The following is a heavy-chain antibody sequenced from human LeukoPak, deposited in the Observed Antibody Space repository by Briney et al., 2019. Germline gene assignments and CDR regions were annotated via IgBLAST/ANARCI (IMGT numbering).Heavy chain of an antibody. CDR3: ARGRLRYLDWTRAYSDY. CDR1: GYTFTGYY. CDR2: ISAYNGNT. Sequence: GASVKVSCKASGYTFTGYYIHWVRQAPGQGLEWMGWISAYNGNTIYAQTLQDRLTMTTDTSTSTAYMELRSLRSDDTAVYYCARGRLRYLDWTRAYSDYWGQGTLVTVSS. V-gene: IGHV1-18*04. J-gene: IGHJ4*02. D-gene: IGHD3-9*01.